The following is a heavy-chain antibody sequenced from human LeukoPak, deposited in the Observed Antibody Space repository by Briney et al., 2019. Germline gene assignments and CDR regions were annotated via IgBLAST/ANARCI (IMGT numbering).Heavy chain of an antibody. Sequence: PGGSLRLSCAASGFTFSSYSMNWVRQAPGKGLERVSSISSSTSYIYYADSVKGRFTISRDNAKNSLYLQMNSLRAEDTAVYYCAKDPIYDFWSGYPADYWGQGTLVTVSS. J-gene: IGHJ4*02. CDR2: ISSSTSYI. V-gene: IGHV3-21*04. CDR3: AKDPIYDFWSGYPADY. D-gene: IGHD3-3*01. CDR1: GFTFSSYS.